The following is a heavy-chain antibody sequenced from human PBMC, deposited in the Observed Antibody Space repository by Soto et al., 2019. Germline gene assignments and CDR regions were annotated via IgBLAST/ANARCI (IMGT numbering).Heavy chain of an antibody. CDR1: GFTFGSYW. J-gene: IGHJ4*02. CDR3: VSDFRISDF. D-gene: IGHD3-10*01. Sequence: GGSLRLSFVASGFTFGSYWIHWVRQAPGKGPEWVSRINEDGSHIYYADSVEGRFSVSRDNAENTVFLQLNSLSAEDTAVYYCVSDFRISDFWGQGT. V-gene: IGHV3-74*01. CDR2: INEDGSHI.